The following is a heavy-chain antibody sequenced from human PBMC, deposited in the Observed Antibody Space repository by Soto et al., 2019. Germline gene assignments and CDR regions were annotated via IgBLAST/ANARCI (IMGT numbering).Heavy chain of an antibody. CDR2: ISSSSSYI. CDR1: GFTFSSYS. Sequence: EVQLVESGGGLVKPGGSLRLSCAASGFTFSSYSMNWVRQAPGKGLEWVSSISSSSSYIYYADSVKGRFTISRDNAKNSLYLQMNSLRAEDTAVYYCAREVLWFGELFGNAFDIWGQGTMVTVSS. V-gene: IGHV3-21*01. J-gene: IGHJ3*02. D-gene: IGHD3-10*01. CDR3: AREVLWFGELFGNAFDI.